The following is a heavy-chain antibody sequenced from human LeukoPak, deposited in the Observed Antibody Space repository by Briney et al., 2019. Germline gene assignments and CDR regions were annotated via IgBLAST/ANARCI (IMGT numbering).Heavy chain of an antibody. D-gene: IGHD3-3*01. Sequence: GGSLRLSCAASVFTFSSYAMHGVRQAPGKGLEYVSRISSNGGSTYYANSVKGRFTISRDNSKNTLYLQMGSLRAADMAVYYCARGGYYDFWSGTFDYWGQGTLVTVSS. CDR1: VFTFSSYA. J-gene: IGHJ4*02. CDR3: ARGGYYDFWSGTFDY. V-gene: IGHV3-64*01. CDR2: ISSNGGST.